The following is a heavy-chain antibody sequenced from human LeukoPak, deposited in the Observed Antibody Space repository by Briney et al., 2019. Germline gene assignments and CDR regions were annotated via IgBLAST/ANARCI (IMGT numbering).Heavy chain of an antibody. CDR3: ASSGSYSVFDY. CDR1: GFTTRSNY. J-gene: IGHJ4*02. CDR2: IYSSGSA. V-gene: IGHV3-53*01. Sequence: GGSLRLSCAASGFTTRSNYMSWVRHAPGKGLEWVSIIYSSGSAYYVDSVKGRFTISRDTSKNLVFLQMNSLRAEDTAVYYCASSGSYSVFDYWGQGTLVTVSS. D-gene: IGHD3-22*01.